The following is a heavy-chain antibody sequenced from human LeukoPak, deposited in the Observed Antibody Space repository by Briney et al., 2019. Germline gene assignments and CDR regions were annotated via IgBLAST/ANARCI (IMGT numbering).Heavy chain of an antibody. V-gene: IGHV1-2*02. CDR1: GYTFTGYY. J-gene: IGHJ4*02. Sequence: ASVKVSCKASGYTFTGYYMHWLRQAPGQGLEWMGWINPNSGGTNYAQKFQGRVTMTRDTYISTAYMELSRLRSDAPAASYCSRIGRRSSGSSLAVFWGQGTLVTVSS. CDR2: INPNSGGT. D-gene: IGHD6-19*01. CDR3: SRIGRRSSGSSLAVF.